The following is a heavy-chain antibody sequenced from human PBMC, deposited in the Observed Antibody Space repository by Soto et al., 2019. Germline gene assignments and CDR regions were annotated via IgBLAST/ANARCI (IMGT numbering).Heavy chain of an antibody. CDR1: GFTFSSYA. V-gene: IGHV3-23*01. Sequence: GGSLRLSCAASGFTFSSYAMSWVRQAPGKGLEWVSAISGSGGSTYYADSVKGWFTITIDNSKNTLYLQMNSLRADDTAVYYCANDCLNYYESSGYYPGYYFDYLGQGTLVTVSS. J-gene: IGHJ4*02. CDR2: ISGSGGST. CDR3: ANDCLNYYESSGYYPGYYFDY. D-gene: IGHD3-22*01.